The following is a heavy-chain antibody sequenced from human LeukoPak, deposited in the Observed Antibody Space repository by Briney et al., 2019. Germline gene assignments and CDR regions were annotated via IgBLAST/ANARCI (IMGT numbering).Heavy chain of an antibody. CDR2: ISGSGGST. V-gene: IGHV3-23*01. Sequence: GGSLRLSCAASGFTFSSYAMSWVRQAPGKGLEWVSAISGSGGSTYYADSVKGRFTISRDNSKITLYLQMNSLRAEDTAVYYCAKDRSIGMVRGVMSGGIDYWGQGTLVTVSS. J-gene: IGHJ4*02. CDR3: AKDRSIGMVRGVMSGGIDY. CDR1: GFTFSSYA. D-gene: IGHD3-10*01.